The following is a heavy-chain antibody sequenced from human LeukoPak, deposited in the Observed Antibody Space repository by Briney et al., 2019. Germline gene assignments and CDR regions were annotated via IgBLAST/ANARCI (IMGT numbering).Heavy chain of an antibody. D-gene: IGHD3-10*01. CDR1: GFTFSSYA. CDR3: ARDYYGSGSYGYFDH. CDR2: ISYDGSNK. J-gene: IGHJ4*02. V-gene: IGHV3-30-3*01. Sequence: GGSLRLSCAASGFTFSSYAMHWVCQAPGKGLEWVAVISYDGSNKYYADSVKGRFTISRGNSKNTVYLQMNSLRAEDTALYYCARDYYGSGSYGYFDHWGQGTLVTVSS.